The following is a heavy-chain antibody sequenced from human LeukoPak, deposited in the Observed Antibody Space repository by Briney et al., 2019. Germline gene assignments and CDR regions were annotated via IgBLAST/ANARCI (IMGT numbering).Heavy chain of an antibody. V-gene: IGHV3-48*04. Sequence: PWGSLRLSCAASGFTFSSYAMSWVRQDPGKGLECVSYISSSGNTIYYADPVKGRFTISRDNANNSLYLQMNSLRGEDTAVYYCAKGRWGLTINNFDIWGQGTMVTVSS. D-gene: IGHD3-9*01. J-gene: IGHJ3*02. CDR2: ISSSGNTI. CDR1: GFTFSSYA. CDR3: AKGRWGLTINNFDI.